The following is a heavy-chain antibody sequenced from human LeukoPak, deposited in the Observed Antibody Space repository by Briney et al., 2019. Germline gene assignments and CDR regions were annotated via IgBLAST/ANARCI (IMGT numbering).Heavy chain of an antibody. CDR3: TTGGEWYSSSSPDDY. V-gene: IGHV3-15*01. Sequence: GGSLRLSCAASGFTFSNAWMSWVRQAPGKGLEWVGRIKSKTDGGTTDYAAPVKGRFTISRDDSKNTLYLQMNSLKTEDTGVYYCTTGGEWYSSSSPDDYWGQGTLVTVSS. CDR2: IKSKTDGGTT. D-gene: IGHD6-6*01. J-gene: IGHJ4*02. CDR1: GFTFSNAW.